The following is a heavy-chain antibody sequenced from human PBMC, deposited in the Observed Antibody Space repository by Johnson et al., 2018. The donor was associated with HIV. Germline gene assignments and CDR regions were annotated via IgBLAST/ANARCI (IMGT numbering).Heavy chain of an antibody. J-gene: IGHJ3*02. CDR1: EFTFSNYD. Sequence: VLLVESGGGLVQPGGSLRLSCAASEFTFSNYDMHWVRQPTRKSLEWVSTIGTAGDTYYPGSVKGRFTISRENAKNSLYLQMNSLRAGDTAVYYCARESRDGPNLRAFDIWGQGTTVIVSS. CDR2: IGTAGDT. D-gene: IGHD5-24*01. V-gene: IGHV3-13*01. CDR3: ARESRDGPNLRAFDI.